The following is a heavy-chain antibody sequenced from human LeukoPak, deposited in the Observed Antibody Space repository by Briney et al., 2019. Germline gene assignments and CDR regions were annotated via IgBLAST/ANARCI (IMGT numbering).Heavy chain of an antibody. Sequence: GGSLRLSCAASGFTFSGFSMNWVRQAPGKGLEWVSFISSSSNTIYYADSVKGRFTISRDNAKNSLYLQMNGLRAEDTAVYYCARDVRGSDSTGYYYGYFDYWGQGTLVTVSS. CDR1: GFTFSGFS. J-gene: IGHJ4*02. V-gene: IGHV3-48*01. D-gene: IGHD3-22*01. CDR3: ARDVRGSDSTGYYYGYFDY. CDR2: ISSSSNTI.